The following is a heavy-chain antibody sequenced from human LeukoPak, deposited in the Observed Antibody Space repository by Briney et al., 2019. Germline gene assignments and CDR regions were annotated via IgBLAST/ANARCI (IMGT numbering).Heavy chain of an antibody. J-gene: IGHJ6*03. CDR3: ARSGSGSYLPIYYYYYMDV. CDR2: IYYSGST. Sequence: SETLSLTCTVSGGSISSSSYYWGWIRQPPGKGLEWIGSIYYSGSTYYNPSLKSRVTISVDTSKNQFSLKLSSVTAADTAVYYCARSGSGSYLPIYYYYYMDVWGKGTTVTVSS. V-gene: IGHV4-39*07. CDR1: GGSISSSSYY. D-gene: IGHD1-26*01.